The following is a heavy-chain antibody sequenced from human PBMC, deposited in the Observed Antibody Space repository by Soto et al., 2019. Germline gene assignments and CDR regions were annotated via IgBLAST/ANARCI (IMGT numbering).Heavy chain of an antibody. Sequence: GGSLRLSCAASGFTFSSYSMNWVHQAPGKGLEWVSYISSSSSTIYYADSVKGRFTISRDNAKNSLYLQMNSLRAEDTAVYYCLVTGDAFDIWGQGTMVTVSS. V-gene: IGHV3-48*04. CDR1: GFTFSSYS. D-gene: IGHD7-27*01. J-gene: IGHJ3*02. CDR2: ISSSSSTI. CDR3: LVTGDAFDI.